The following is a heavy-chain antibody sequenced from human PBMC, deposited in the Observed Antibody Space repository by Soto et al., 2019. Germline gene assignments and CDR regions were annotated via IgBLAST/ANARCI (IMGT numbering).Heavy chain of an antibody. J-gene: IGHJ4*02. Sequence: SETLSLTCTVSGGSISSYYWSWIRQPPGKGLEWIGYIYYSGSTNYNPSLKSRLTISVDTSKNQFSLKLSSVTAADTAVYYCARGYSYGQRPFDYWGQGTLVTVSS. CDR1: GGSISSYY. CDR3: ARGYSYGQRPFDY. D-gene: IGHD5-18*01. V-gene: IGHV4-59*01. CDR2: IYYSGST.